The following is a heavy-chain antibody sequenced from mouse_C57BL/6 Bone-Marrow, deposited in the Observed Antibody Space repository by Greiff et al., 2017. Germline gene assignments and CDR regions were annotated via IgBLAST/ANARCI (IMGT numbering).Heavy chain of an antibody. CDR2: ISNLAYSI. D-gene: IGHD1-1*01. J-gene: IGHJ4*01. CDR3: ARRGSSLYYAMDY. Sequence: EVKLVESGGGLVQPGGSLKLSCAASGFTFSDYGMAWVRQAPRKGPEWVAFISNLAYSIYYADTVTGRFPISRENAKNTLYLEMSSLRSEDTAMYYCARRGSSLYYAMDYWGQGTSVTVSS. CDR1: GFTFSDYG. V-gene: IGHV5-15*01.